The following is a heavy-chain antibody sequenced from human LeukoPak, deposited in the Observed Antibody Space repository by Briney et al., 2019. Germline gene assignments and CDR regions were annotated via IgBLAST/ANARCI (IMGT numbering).Heavy chain of an antibody. J-gene: IGHJ5*02. CDR2: IYTSGST. CDR1: GGSISSDSYY. CDR3: AREVVAAATAFDP. Sequence: PSETLSLTCTVSGGSISSDSYYWSWLRQPAGKGLEWIGRIYTSGSTNYNPSLKSRVTISVDTSKNQFSLKLSSVTAADTAVYYCAREVVAAATAFDPWGQGTLVTVSS. D-gene: IGHD2-15*01. V-gene: IGHV4-61*02.